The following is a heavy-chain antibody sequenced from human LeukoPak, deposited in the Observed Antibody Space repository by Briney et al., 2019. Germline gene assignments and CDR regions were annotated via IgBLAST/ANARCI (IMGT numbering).Heavy chain of an antibody. CDR3: ARYDILTGYAFDY. CDR2: IYTSGST. Sequence: PSETLSLTCTVSGGSISSSTYYWGWIRQPAGKGLEWIGRIYTSGSTNYNPSLKSRVTMSVDTSKNQFSLKLSSVTAADTAVYYCARYDILTGYAFDYWGQGTLVTVSS. J-gene: IGHJ4*02. D-gene: IGHD3-9*01. V-gene: IGHV4-61*02. CDR1: GGSISSSTYY.